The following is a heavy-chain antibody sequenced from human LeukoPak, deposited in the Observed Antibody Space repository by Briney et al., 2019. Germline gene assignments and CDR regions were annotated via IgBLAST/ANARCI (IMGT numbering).Heavy chain of an antibody. J-gene: IGHJ4*02. CDR1: GLTFSTYW. D-gene: IGHD6-19*01. V-gene: IGHV3-74*01. CDR2: INPDGSIT. CDR3: TRVRGRNSGYY. Sequence: SGGSLRLSCAASGLTFSTYWMHWVRQAQGKGLLWVSRINPDGSITDYAYSVKGRFTISRDNAENTLYLQMNSLRVEDTAVYYCTRVRGRNSGYYWGQGTLVTVSS.